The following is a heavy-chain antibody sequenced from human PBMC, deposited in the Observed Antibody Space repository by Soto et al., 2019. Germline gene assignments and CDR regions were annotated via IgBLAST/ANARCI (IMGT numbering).Heavy chain of an antibody. CDR1: GGSFARYW. Sequence: WESLRITCPGAGGSFARYWIGWVRQMPGKDLEWMGIIYPGDSDTRYSPSFQGQVTISADKSLRTAYLQWTSLKASDTALYYCARTRSFTLGFYYDGMDVWGQGTTVIVSS. D-gene: IGHD6-6*01. V-gene: IGHV5-51*01. CDR3: ARTRSFTLGFYYDGMDV. CDR2: IYPGDSDT. J-gene: IGHJ6*02.